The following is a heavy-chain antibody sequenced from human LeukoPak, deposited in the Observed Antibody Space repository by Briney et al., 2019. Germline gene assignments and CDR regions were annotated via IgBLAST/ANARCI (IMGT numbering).Heavy chain of an antibody. D-gene: IGHD6-19*01. V-gene: IGHV4-61*08. CDR1: GGSISSGGYY. CDR2: FSHSGTT. Sequence: PSQTLSLTCTVSGGSISSGGYYWSWIRQHPGKGLEWVGYFSHSGTTSYNPSLKSRVIISVDTSKNQLSLKLTSVTAADTAVYYCARWDDSAWGFGNWGPGTLVTVSS. CDR3: ARWDDSAWGFGN. J-gene: IGHJ4*02.